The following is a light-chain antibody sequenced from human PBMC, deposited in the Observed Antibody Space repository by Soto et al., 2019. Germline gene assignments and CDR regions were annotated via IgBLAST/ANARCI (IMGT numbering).Light chain of an antibody. Sequence: QSVLTQPASVSGPPGQSIAISCTGTSSDVGGYNYVSWYQQHPGKAPVLMIYDVSIRPSGVTNRFSGSKSGNTASLTISGLQAEDEADYYCSSYTSTRTYVFGPGTKVTVL. CDR2: DVS. CDR1: SSDVGGYNY. J-gene: IGLJ1*01. CDR3: SSYTSTRTYV. V-gene: IGLV2-14*01.